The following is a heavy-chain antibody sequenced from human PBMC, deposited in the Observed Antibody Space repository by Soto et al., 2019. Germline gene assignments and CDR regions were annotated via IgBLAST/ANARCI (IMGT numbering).Heavy chain of an antibody. CDR2: ISYDGGNK. Sequence: PSGSLRLSCAASGFTFSSYGMHWVRQAPGKGLEWVAVISYDGGNKYYADSVKGRFTISRDNSKNTLYLQMNSLRAEDTAVYYCAKERRNSSGSYGMDVWGQGTTVTVSS. V-gene: IGHV3-30*18. CDR1: GFTFSSYG. D-gene: IGHD6-6*01. J-gene: IGHJ6*02. CDR3: AKERRNSSGSYGMDV.